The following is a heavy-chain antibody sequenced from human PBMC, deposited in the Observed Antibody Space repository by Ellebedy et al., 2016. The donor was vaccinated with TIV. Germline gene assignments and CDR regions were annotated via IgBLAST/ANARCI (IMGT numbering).Heavy chain of an antibody. Sequence: GESLKISCAASGFTFSSYAMSWVRQAPGKGLEWVSTFRGSGGSTYYADSVKGRFTISRDNSKKMLYLQMNSLRDEDTAVYYCARFLVAVDAFDIWGQGTMVTVSS. J-gene: IGHJ3*02. CDR1: GFTFSSYA. V-gene: IGHV3-23*01. CDR3: ARFLVAVDAFDI. D-gene: IGHD5-12*01. CDR2: FRGSGGST.